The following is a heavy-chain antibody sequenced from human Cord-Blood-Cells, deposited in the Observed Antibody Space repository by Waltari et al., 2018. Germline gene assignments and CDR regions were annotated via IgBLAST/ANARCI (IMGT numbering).Heavy chain of an antibody. J-gene: IGHJ3*02. CDR1: GESVPCIRRA. CDR3: ARDKTGTDAFDI. Sequence: VPLPQAGGGRVNPYETPSTTCSVCGESVPCIRRARNMTRQSPSRGLEWLGRTYYRSKLYNDYAVSVKSRITINPHTSKNQFSLQLNSVTPEDTAVYYCARDKTGTDAFDIWGQGTMVTVSS. D-gene: IGHD1-1*01. CDR2: TYYRSKLYN. V-gene: IGHV6-1*01.